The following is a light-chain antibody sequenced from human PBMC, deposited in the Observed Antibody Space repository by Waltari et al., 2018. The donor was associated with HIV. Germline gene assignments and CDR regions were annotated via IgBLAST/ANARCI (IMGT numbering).Light chain of an antibody. CDR2: DVS. J-gene: IGLJ3*02. V-gene: IGLV2-14*03. CDR3: SSFTSGTTWV. Sequence: QSALTQPPPVSGSPGQSITISCPGTSTAIGGYDHVCWYQQHPGRAPKLKIYDVSNRPSGVSDRFSGSKSGNTASLTISGLQTEDEADYYCSSFTSGTTWVFGGGTKVTVL. CDR1: STAIGGYDH.